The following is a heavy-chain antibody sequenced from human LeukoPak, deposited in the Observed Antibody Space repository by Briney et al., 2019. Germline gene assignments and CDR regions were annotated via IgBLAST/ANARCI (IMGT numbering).Heavy chain of an antibody. Sequence: PSETLSLTCTVSGGSISTANYYWGWIRQPPGKGLEWIGNIFYSGSTYYSPSLKSRVTISLDTSRNQFSLKLSSVTAADTAVYYCARAFRATYSIGGYFDYWGQGTLVTVSS. D-gene: IGHD6-25*01. J-gene: IGHJ4*02. CDR3: ARAFRATYSIGGYFDY. CDR1: GGSISTANYY. V-gene: IGHV4-39*07. CDR2: IFYSGST.